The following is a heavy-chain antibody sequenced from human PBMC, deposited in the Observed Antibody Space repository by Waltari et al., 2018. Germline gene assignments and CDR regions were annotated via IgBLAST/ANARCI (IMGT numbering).Heavy chain of an antibody. V-gene: IGHV1-2*02. Sequence: QVHLVQSGAEVKKPGASVRVSCKTSGYTFSDYYIYWVRQAPGQGLEWMGGSNPKSGATNPDQKLQGRVTWTRDTSTSRVYMELRGLTSDDTARYYCARDLFPNFWSGYGFDIWGQGTKVTVS. CDR1: GYTFSDYY. CDR3: ARDLFPNFWSGYGFDI. CDR2: SNPKSGAT. D-gene: IGHD3-3*01. J-gene: IGHJ3*02.